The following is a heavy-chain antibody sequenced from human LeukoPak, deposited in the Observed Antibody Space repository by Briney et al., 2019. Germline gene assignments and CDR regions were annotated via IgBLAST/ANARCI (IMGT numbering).Heavy chain of an antibody. CDR1: GFTFSSYA. CDR3: AREGARIAARGGFDY. CDR2: ISYDGSNK. V-gene: IGHV3-30-3*01. Sequence: GRSLRLSCAASGFTFSSYAMHWVRQAPGEGLEWVAVISYDGSNKYYVDSVKGRFTISRDNSKNTLYLQMNSLRAEDTAVYYCAREGARIAARGGFDYWGQGTLVTVSS. D-gene: IGHD6-6*01. J-gene: IGHJ4*02.